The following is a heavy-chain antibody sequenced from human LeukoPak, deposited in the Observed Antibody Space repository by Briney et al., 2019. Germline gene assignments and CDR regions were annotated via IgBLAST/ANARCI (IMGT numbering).Heavy chain of an antibody. CDR2: ISGSGGST. CDR3: VWGANY. J-gene: IGHJ4*02. V-gene: IGHV3-23*01. D-gene: IGHD3-16*01. CDR1: GGSISSSSYY. Sequence: ETLSLTCTVSGGSISSSSYYWGWVRQAPGKGLEWVSAISGSGGSTYYADSVKGRFTISRDNSKNTLYLQMNSLRAEDTAVNYCVWGANYWGQGTLVTVSS.